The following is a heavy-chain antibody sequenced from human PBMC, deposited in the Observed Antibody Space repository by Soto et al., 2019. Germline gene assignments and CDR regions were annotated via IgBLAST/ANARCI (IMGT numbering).Heavy chain of an antibody. CDR2: INSGHNPI. J-gene: IGHJ6*02. D-gene: IGHD1-7*01. CDR1: GFTFSAYT. CDR3: ARTGANVGLDV. V-gene: IGHV3-48*02. Sequence: PGGSLRLSCAGSGFTFSAYTMNWVRQAPGKGLEWVSYINSGHNPIYYADSVKGRSTISRDDAKSSLYLQMNSLRDEDTAVYYCARTGANVGLDVWGQGTTVTVSS.